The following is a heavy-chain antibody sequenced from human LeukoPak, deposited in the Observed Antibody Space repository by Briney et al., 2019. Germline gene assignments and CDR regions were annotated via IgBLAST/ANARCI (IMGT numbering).Heavy chain of an antibody. Sequence: PGGSLRLSCAASGFIFSSYGMHRVRQAPGKGLEWVAVISHDGSSEYYADSVKGRFTISRDNSKNTLYLQMNSLRVEDTAVYFCARNGRVVGSGRSYFFFEYWGQGTRVTVSS. D-gene: IGHD1-26*01. J-gene: IGHJ4*02. V-gene: IGHV3-30*03. CDR3: ARNGRVVGSGRSYFFFEY. CDR1: GFIFSSYG. CDR2: ISHDGSSE.